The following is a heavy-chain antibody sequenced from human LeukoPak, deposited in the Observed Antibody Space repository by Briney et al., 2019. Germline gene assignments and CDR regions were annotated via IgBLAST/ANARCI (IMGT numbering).Heavy chain of an antibody. J-gene: IGHJ5*02. V-gene: IGHV4-34*01. CDR3: ARYDFWSGYAPRFDP. D-gene: IGHD3-3*01. CDR2: INHSGST. Sequence: SETLSLTCAVYGGSFSGYYWSWIRQPPGKGLEWIGEINHSGSTNYNPSLKSRVTISVDTSKNQFSLKLSSVTAADTAVYYCARYDFWSGYAPRFDPWGQGTLVTVSS. CDR1: GGSFSGYY.